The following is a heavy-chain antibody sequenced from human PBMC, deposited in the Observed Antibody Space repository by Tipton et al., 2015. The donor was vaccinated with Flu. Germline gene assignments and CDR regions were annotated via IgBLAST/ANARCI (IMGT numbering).Heavy chain of an antibody. CDR3: ARRGGGYKYLYGMDV. CDR2: IYYYGNT. CDR1: GGSIVDSSYY. D-gene: IGHD5-12*01. J-gene: IGHJ6*02. V-gene: IGHV4-39*01. Sequence: GLVKPSETLSLTCTVSGGSIVDSSYYWDWIRQPPGKGLEWIGSIYYYGNTYYNPSLKSRLTMSVDTSKNQFSLKLNSVTAADTAMYYCARRGGGYKYLYGMDVWGQGTTVTVSS.